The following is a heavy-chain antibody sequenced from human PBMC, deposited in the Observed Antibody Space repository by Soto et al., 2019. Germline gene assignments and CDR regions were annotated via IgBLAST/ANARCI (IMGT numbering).Heavy chain of an antibody. V-gene: IGHV5-51*01. D-gene: IGHD2-2*01. Sequence: PGESLKISCKGSGYSFTSYWIGWVRQMPGKGLEWMGIIYPGDSDTRYSPSFQGQVTISADKSISTAYLQWSSLKASDTAMYYCARLAVVVPAVLHYYYMDVWGKGTTVTVSS. J-gene: IGHJ6*03. CDR2: IYPGDSDT. CDR3: ARLAVVVPAVLHYYYMDV. CDR1: GYSFTSYW.